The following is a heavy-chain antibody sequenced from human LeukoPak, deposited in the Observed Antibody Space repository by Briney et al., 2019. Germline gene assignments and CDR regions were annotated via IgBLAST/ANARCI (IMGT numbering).Heavy chain of an antibody. J-gene: IGHJ4*02. CDR3: ARAGKRITMVRGVRGVDY. V-gene: IGHV4-39*01. CDR1: GGSISSYY. D-gene: IGHD3-10*01. Sequence: SETLSLTCTVSGGSISSYYWGWIRQPPGQGLEWIGSIYYSGSTYYNPSLKSRVTISVDTSKNQFSLKLSSVTAADTAVYYCARAGKRITMVRGVRGVDYWGQGTLVTVSS. CDR2: IYYSGST.